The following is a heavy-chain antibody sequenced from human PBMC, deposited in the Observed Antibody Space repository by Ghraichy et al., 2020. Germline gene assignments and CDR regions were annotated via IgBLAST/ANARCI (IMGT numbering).Heavy chain of an antibody. V-gene: IGHV1-46*01. D-gene: IGHD1-26*01. CDR2: INPSGGST. CDR3: ATERGVVGAKDLQH. CDR1: GFTFTSYY. Sequence: ASVKVSCKASGFTFTSYYIHWVRQAPGQGLEWMGLINPSGGSTSYEQKFQGRVTMTRDTSTSTVYMELSSLRSEDTAVYYCATERGVVGAKDLQHWGQGTLVTVSS. J-gene: IGHJ1*01.